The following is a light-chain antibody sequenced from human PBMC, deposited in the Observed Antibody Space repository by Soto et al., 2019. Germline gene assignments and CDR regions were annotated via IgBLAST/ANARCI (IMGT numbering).Light chain of an antibody. CDR2: KIS. CDR1: QSLVHDNGDTY. CDR3: MQATHFPRT. V-gene: IGKV2-24*01. Sequence: DIVMTQTPLSLHVTPGEPAYISCRSSQSLVHDNGDTYLNWLQQRPGQPPRLLIYKISDRLSGVPDRFSGSGAGTDFTLRISRVEPEDVAIFYCMQATHFPRTFGQGTKV. J-gene: IGKJ1*01.